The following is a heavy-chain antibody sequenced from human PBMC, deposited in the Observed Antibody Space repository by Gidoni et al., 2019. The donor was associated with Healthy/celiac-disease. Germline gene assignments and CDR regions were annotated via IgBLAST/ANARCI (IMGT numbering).Heavy chain of an antibody. CDR3: AHSEGQYSSSHDAFDY. CDR2: IYWDDDK. J-gene: IGHJ4*02. D-gene: IGHD6-6*01. CDR1: GVSLSTSGVG. V-gene: IGHV2-5*02. Sequence: QITLKESGPTLVKPTQTLTLTCTFSGVSLSTSGVGVGWIRQPPGKALEWLALIYWDDDKRYSPSLKSRLTITKDTSKNQVVLTMTNMDPVDTATYYCAHSEGQYSSSHDAFDYWGQGTLVTVSS.